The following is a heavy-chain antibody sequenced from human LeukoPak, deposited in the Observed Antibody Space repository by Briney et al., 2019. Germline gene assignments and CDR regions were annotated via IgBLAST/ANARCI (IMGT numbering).Heavy chain of an antibody. CDR1: GGTFSSYA. CDR3: VNMGAVAGSFDY. Sequence: ASVKVSCKASGGTFSSYAISWVRQAPGQGLEWMGRIIPIFGTANYAQKFQGRVTITTDESTSTAYMELSSLRSEDTAVYYCVNMGAVAGSFDYWGRGTLVTVSS. CDR2: IIPIFGTA. D-gene: IGHD6-19*01. V-gene: IGHV1-69*05. J-gene: IGHJ4*02.